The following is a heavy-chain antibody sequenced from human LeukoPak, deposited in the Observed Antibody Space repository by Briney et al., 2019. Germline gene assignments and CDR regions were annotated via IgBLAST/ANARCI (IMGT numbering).Heavy chain of an antibody. CDR1: GFTFSSYW. J-gene: IGHJ6*03. Sequence: GGSLRLSCAASGFTFSSYWMSWVRQAPGKGLEWVANIKQDGSEKYYVDSVKGRFTISRDNAKNSLYLQMNSLRAEDTAVYYCARDYPVKGSSWYSLYYYYYYMDVWGKGTTVTISS. CDR2: IKQDGSEK. V-gene: IGHV3-7*01. D-gene: IGHD6-13*01. CDR3: ARDYPVKGSSWYSLYYYYYYMDV.